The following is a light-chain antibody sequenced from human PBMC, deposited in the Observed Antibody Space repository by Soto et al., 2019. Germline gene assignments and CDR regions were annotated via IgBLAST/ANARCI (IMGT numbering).Light chain of an antibody. CDR3: QQLNSYPLP. J-gene: IGKJ4*01. CDR2: AAS. V-gene: IGKV1-9*01. Sequence: IQLTQSPSSLSASVGDRVTITCRASQGISSYLAWYQQKPGKAPKLLIYAASTLQSGVPSRFSGSGSGTDFTLTISSLQPEDFATYDCQQLNSYPLPFGGGTKVEIK. CDR1: QGISSY.